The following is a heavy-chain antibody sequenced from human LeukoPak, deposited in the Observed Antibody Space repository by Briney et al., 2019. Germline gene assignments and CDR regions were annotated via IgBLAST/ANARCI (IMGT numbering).Heavy chain of an antibody. J-gene: IGHJ4*02. CDR2: ISAYNGNT. CDR1: GYTFTGYY. CDR3: ARTRGYLDY. V-gene: IGHV1-18*04. Sequence: ASVKVSCKASGYTFTGYYMHWVRQAPGQGLEWMGWISAYNGNTNYAQKLQGRVTMTTDTPTSTAYMELRSLRSDDTAVYYCARTRGYLDYWGQGTLVTVSS.